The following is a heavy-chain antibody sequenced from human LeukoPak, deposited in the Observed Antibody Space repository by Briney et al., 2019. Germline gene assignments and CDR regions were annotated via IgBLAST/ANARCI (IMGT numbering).Heavy chain of an antibody. D-gene: IGHD6-6*01. V-gene: IGHV3-66*02. CDR2: IYSGGST. Sequence: PGGSLRLSCAASGFTVSSNYMSWVRQVPGKGLEWVSVIYSGGSTYYAGSVKGRFTISRDNSKNTLYLQMNSLRAEDTAVYYCARVLYSSSSRYFDYWGQGTLVTVSS. J-gene: IGHJ4*02. CDR1: GFTVSSNY. CDR3: ARVLYSSSSRYFDY.